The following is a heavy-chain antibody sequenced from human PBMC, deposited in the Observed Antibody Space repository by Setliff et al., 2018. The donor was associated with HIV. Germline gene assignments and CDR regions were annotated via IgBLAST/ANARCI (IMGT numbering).Heavy chain of an antibody. CDR1: GFIFSGYS. D-gene: IGHD5-12*01. V-gene: IGHV3-21*01. J-gene: IGHJ2*01. CDR2: ISRSSDDI. Sequence: PGGSLRLSCVGSGFIFSGYSMNWVRQAPGKGLECVSSISRSSDDIKYADSVKGRFTISRDNAKYSLFLQMNGLRAEDTAVYYCVRDYRWLNWFFDLWGRGTLVTVPQ. CDR3: VRDYRWLNWFFDL.